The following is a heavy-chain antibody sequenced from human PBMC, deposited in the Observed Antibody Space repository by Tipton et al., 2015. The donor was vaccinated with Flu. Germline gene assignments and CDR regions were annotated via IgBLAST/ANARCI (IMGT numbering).Heavy chain of an antibody. CDR3: AKVIPELVAGLDS. Sequence: QLVQSGGGLVKRGGSLRLSCAASGFTFSSYSLNWVRQAPGKGLEWVSAVSGGGATTYLVDSVKGRFTISRDNSKNILYLQMNSLRADDTAVYSCAKVIPELVAGLDSWGQGTLVTVSS. CDR2: VSGGGATT. CDR1: GFTFSSYS. V-gene: IGHV3-23*04. D-gene: IGHD6-19*01. J-gene: IGHJ4*02.